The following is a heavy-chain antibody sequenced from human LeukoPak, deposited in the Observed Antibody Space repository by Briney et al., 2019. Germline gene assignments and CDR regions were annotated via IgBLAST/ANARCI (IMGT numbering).Heavy chain of an antibody. J-gene: IGHJ4*02. Sequence: GGSLRLSCAASGFTFSTYAMTCVRQAPGRGLEWVSGISNSGSSTYYADSVKGRFTISRDNSKNMLYLQMNSLRTEDTALYYCASLYSTNYWGQGTLVTVSS. V-gene: IGHV3-23*01. CDR2: ISNSGSST. D-gene: IGHD5-18*01. CDR1: GFTFSTYA. CDR3: ASLYSTNY.